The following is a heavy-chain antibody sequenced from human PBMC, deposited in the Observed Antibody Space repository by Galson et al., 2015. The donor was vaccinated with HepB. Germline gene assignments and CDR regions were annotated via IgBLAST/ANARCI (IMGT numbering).Heavy chain of an antibody. CDR1: GFTFSSYA. V-gene: IGHV3-30-3*01. J-gene: IGHJ4*02. CDR3: ARWSSYGYCFDT. D-gene: IGHD5-18*01. CDR2: ISYDGTTE. Sequence: SLRLSCAASGFTFSSYAMHWVRQAPGKGLEWMAVISYDGTTEYYADSMKGRFTISKDNSKNTLYLQMNSLRPEDTAVYYCARWSSYGYCFDTWGQGTLVTVSS.